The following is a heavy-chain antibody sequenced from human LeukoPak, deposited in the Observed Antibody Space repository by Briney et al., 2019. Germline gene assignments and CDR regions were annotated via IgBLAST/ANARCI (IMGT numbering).Heavy chain of an antibody. CDR3: ARDLYDSGYSYGYGFDY. Sequence: GGSLRLSCAASGFTFSAYGMQWVRQAPGKELEGVAFVGYDGNDKYYADSVKGRFTISRDNAKNSLYLQMNSLRAADTAVYYCARDLYDSGYSYGYGFDYWGQGTLVTVSS. CDR2: VGYDGNDK. V-gene: IGHV3-30*02. J-gene: IGHJ4*02. D-gene: IGHD5-18*01. CDR1: GFTFSAYG.